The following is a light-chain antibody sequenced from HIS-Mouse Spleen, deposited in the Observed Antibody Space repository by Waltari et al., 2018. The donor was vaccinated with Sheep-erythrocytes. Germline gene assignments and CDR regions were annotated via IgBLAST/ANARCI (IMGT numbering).Light chain of an antibody. J-gene: IGKJ5*01. V-gene: IGKV3-20*01. CDR1: QSVSSSY. Sequence: EIVLTQSPGTLSLSPGERATLSCMASQSVSSSYLAWYQQKPGKAPRLLIYGASSRATGIPDRFSGSGSGTDFTLTISRLEPEDFAVYYCQQYGSSPTFGQGTRLEIK. CDR3: QQYGSSPT. CDR2: GAS.